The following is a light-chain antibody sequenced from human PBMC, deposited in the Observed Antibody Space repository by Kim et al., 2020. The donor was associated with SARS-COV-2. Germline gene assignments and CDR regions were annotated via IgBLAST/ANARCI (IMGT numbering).Light chain of an antibody. V-gene: IGLV1-40*01. CDR1: SSNIGAGYD. CDR3: QSYDNTLSSWV. Sequence: QSVLTQPPSVSGAPGQRVTISCTGSSSNIGAGYDVHWYQQLPGTAPKLLIYVNNNRPSGVPDRFSGSKSGTSASLAITGLQAEDEADYYCQSYDNTLSSWVFGGGTQLTVL. CDR2: VNN. J-gene: IGLJ3*02.